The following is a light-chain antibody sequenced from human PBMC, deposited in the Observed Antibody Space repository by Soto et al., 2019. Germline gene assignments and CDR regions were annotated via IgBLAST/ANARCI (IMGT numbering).Light chain of an antibody. J-gene: IGKJ1*01. CDR1: HSVSSN. CDR3: QQYGSSPWT. Sequence: EIVMTPSQAPLSVSPGERATLSCRASHSVSSNLAGCHQKPGQAPRPLIYCAATRATGIPARFSGSGSGTEFTLTISSLQSEDFAVYYCQQYGSSPWTFGQGTKVDIK. CDR2: CAA. V-gene: IGKV3-15*01.